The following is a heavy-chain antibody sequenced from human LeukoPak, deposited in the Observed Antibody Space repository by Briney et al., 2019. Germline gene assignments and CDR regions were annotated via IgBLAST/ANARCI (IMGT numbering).Heavy chain of an antibody. CDR3: ARSSLKSYGDYTYYFDY. J-gene: IGHJ4*02. CDR1: GGSFSGYY. V-gene: IGHV4-34*01. D-gene: IGHD4-17*01. CDR2: IYHSGST. Sequence: SETLSLTCAVYGGSFSGYYWSWIRQPPGKGLEWIGEIYHSGSTNYNPSLKSRVTISVDKSKNQFSLKLSSVTAADTAVYYCARSSLKSYGDYTYYFDYWGQGTLVTVSS.